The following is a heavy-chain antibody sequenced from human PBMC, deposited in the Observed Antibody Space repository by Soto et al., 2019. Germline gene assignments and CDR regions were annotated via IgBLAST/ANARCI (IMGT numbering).Heavy chain of an antibody. V-gene: IGHV4-34*01. CDR3: ARVQNFDWLLSGGYYGMDV. Sequence: SETLSLTCAVYGESFSGYYWSWIRQPPGKGLEWIGEINHSGSTNYNPSLKSRVTISVDTSKNQFSLKLSSVTAADTAVYYCARVQNFDWLLSGGYYGMDVWGQGTTVTVSS. D-gene: IGHD3-9*01. J-gene: IGHJ6*02. CDR2: INHSGST. CDR1: GESFSGYY.